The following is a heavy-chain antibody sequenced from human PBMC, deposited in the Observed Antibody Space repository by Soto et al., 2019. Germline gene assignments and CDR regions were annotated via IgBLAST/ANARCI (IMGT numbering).Heavy chain of an antibody. Sequence: ASVNVSCKSSGYTFTSYCISWVRQAPGQGLEWMGWISAYNGNTNYAQKLQGRVTMTTDTSTSTAYMELRSLRSDDTAVYYCARDGGYSSSWYSFDPWGQGTLVTVSS. J-gene: IGHJ5*02. CDR2: ISAYNGNT. CDR3: ARDGGYSSSWYSFDP. CDR1: GYTFTSYC. V-gene: IGHV1-18*04. D-gene: IGHD6-13*01.